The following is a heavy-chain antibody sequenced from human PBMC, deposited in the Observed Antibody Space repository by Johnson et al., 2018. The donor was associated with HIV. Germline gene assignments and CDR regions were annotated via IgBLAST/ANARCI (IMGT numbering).Heavy chain of an antibody. CDR2: IYTGGST. CDR1: GFTVNNNY. D-gene: IGHD6-13*01. Sequence: VQLVESGGGLIQPGESLRLSCAASGFTVNNNYMNWVRQTPGKGLEWVSVIYTGGSTYYADSVKGRFIISRDNSKNTLFLQMNSLRAEDTAVYYCARGHSPDAFDIWGQGTIVTVSS. V-gene: IGHV3-53*01. J-gene: IGHJ3*02. CDR3: ARGHSPDAFDI.